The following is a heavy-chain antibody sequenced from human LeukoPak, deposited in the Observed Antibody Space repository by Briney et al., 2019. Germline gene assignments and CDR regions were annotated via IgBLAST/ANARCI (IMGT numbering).Heavy chain of an antibody. CDR3: EKKTKGPHYDF. CDR1: GLTFSTFG. D-gene: IGHD3-22*01. V-gene: IGHV3-21*06. J-gene: IGHJ4*02. CDR2: IGPTGSDR. Sequence: GGSLRLSCTASGLTFSTFGFNWVRQAPGKGLEWVASIGPTGSDRYHADSIKGRFTISRDNANNFLYLQMNSLRAEDTAVYYCEKKTKGPHYDFGGQEPLLPVPS.